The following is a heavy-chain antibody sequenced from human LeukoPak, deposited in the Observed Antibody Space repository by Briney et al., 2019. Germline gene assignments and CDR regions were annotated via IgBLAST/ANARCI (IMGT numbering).Heavy chain of an antibody. J-gene: IGHJ1*01. D-gene: IGHD2-2*02. CDR3: ARDRLSGYCSSNSCYMPIEH. CDR2: ITNSGENT. V-gene: IGHV3-23*01. CDR1: GFTFSSYA. Sequence: GGSLRLSCAASGFTFSSYAMSWVRQAPEKGLEWVSVITNSGENTYYADSAKGRFTISRDNSKNTLYLQMNSLRAEDTAVYSCARDRLSGYCSSNSCYMPIEHWGQGTLVTVSS.